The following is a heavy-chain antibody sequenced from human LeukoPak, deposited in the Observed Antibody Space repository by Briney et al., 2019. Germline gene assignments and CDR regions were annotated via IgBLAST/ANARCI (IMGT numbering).Heavy chain of an antibody. Sequence: SETLSLTCTVSGGSISSGSYYWSWIRQPAGKGLEWIGRIYTSGSTNYNPSLKSRVTISVDTSKNQFSLKLSSVTAADTAVYYCAREVIGQLVNWGQGTLVTVSS. J-gene: IGHJ4*02. CDR1: GGSISSGSYY. CDR3: AREVIGQLVN. V-gene: IGHV4-61*02. D-gene: IGHD6-13*01. CDR2: IYTSGST.